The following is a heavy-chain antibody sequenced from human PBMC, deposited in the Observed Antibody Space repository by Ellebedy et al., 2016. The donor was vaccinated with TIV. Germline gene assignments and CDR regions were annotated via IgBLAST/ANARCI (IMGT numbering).Heavy chain of an antibody. CDR1: GFSFSDSY. D-gene: IGHD2-15*01. CDR2: ISGGSTDT. V-gene: IGHV3-11*06. CDR3: ASGTRSGGDY. J-gene: IGHJ4*02. Sequence: GESLKISCAASGFSFSDSYMSWIRQAPGKGLEWVSYISGGSTDTNYADSVRGRFTISRDNAKNSLFLRMNSLRTEDTAVYYWASGTRSGGDYWGQGTLVTVSS.